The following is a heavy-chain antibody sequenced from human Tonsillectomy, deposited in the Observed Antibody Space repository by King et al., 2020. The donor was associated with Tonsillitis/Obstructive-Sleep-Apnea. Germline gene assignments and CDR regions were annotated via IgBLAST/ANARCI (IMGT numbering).Heavy chain of an antibody. CDR2: IWYDGSNK. V-gene: IGHV3-33*01. CDR1: GFTFSSYG. D-gene: IGHD6-13*01. Sequence: VQLVESGGGVVQPGRSLRLSCAASGFTFSSYGMHWVRQAPGKGLEWVAVIWYDGSNKYHSDSVKGRFTISRDNSMNTLYLQMNSLRAEETAVYYCARETGYSSSWYSPYFDYWGQGTLVTVSS. J-gene: IGHJ4*02. CDR3: ARETGYSSSWYSPYFDY.